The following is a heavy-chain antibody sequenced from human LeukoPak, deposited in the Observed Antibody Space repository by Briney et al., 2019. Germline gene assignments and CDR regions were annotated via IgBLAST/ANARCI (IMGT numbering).Heavy chain of an antibody. D-gene: IGHD5-12*01. CDR1: GGSISSYY. V-gene: IGHV4-59*12. CDR2: IYYSGST. Sequence: PSETLSLTCTVSGGSISSYYWSWIRQPPGKGLEWIGYIYYSGSTYYNPSLKSRVTISVDTSKNQFSLKLSSVTAADTAVYYCARGGYYYYYGMDVWGQGTTVTVSS. J-gene: IGHJ6*02. CDR3: ARGGYYYYYGMDV.